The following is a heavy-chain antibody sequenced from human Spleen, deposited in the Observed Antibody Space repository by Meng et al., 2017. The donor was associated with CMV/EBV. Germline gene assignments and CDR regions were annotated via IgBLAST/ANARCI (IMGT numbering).Heavy chain of an antibody. J-gene: IGHJ4*02. V-gene: IGHV3-30*02. CDR2: IRYDGSNK. CDR1: GFTFSSYG. CDR3: ARDRSGYYSALDY. Sequence: GESLKISCAASGFTFSSYGMHWVRQAPGKGLEWVAFIRYDGSNKYYADSVKGRFTISRDNSKNTLYLQMNSLRAEDTAVYYCARDRSGYYSALDYWGQGTLVTVSS. D-gene: IGHD3-22*01.